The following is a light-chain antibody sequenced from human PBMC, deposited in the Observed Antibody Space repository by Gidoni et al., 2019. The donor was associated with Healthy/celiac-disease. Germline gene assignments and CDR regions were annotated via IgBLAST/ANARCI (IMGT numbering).Light chain of an antibody. J-gene: IGLJ2*01. Sequence: QSALTQPASLSGSPGHPITISCTGTSSDAGGYTYVSWYQQHPGKAPKLMIYDVSNRPSGVSNRFSGSKSGNTASLTISGLQAEDEADYYCSSYTSSSTVVFGGGTKLTVL. CDR3: SSYTSSSTVV. CDR2: DVS. CDR1: SSDAGGYTY. V-gene: IGLV2-14*03.